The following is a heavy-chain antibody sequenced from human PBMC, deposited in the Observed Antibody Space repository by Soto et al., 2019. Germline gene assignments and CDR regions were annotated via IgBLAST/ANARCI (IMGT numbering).Heavy chain of an antibody. Sequence: KPSETLSLTCAVYGGSFSGYYWSWIRQPPGKGLEWIGEINHSGSTNYNPSLKSQVTISVDTSKNQFSLKLSSVTAADTAVYYCARGSKHIVVTDAFDIWGQGTMVTVSS. J-gene: IGHJ3*02. CDR2: INHSGST. CDR1: GGSFSGYY. CDR3: ARGSKHIVVTDAFDI. D-gene: IGHD2-21*01. V-gene: IGHV4-34*01.